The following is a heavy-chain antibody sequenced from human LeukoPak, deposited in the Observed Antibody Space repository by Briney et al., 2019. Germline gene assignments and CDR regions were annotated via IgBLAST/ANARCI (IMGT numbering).Heavy chain of an antibody. Sequence: GGSLRLSCAASGFTVSSYYMSWVRQAPDMGLEWVSVLYNGGTTYYADSVEGRFTISRDNSNNTVYLQMDSLRAEDTAVYYCARGPGTDYRKYYFDYWGQGTLVTVSS. CDR3: ARGPGTDYRKYYFDY. CDR1: GFTVSSYY. V-gene: IGHV3-53*01. CDR2: LYNGGTT. D-gene: IGHD3/OR15-3a*01. J-gene: IGHJ4*02.